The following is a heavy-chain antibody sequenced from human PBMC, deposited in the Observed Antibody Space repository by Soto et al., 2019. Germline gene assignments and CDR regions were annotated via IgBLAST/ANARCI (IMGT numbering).Heavy chain of an antibody. CDR1: GFTFSNAW. CDR2: IKSKTDGGTT. D-gene: IGHD3-10*01. V-gene: IGHV3-15*01. Sequence: PGGSLRLSCAASGFTFSNAWISWVRQAPGKGLEWVGRIKSKTDGGTTDYAAPVKGRFTISRDDSKNTLYLQMNSLKTEDTAVYYCTTENYYGSGSYYNGGYYYYYGMDVWGQGTTVTVSS. CDR3: TTENYYGSGSYYNGGYYYYYGMDV. J-gene: IGHJ6*02.